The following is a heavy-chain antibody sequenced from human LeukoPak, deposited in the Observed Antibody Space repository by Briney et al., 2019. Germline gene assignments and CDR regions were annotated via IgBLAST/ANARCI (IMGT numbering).Heavy chain of an antibody. Sequence: SVKVSCKASGGTFSSYAISWMRQAPGQGLEWMGGIIPIFGTANYAQKFQGRVTITADESTSTAYMELSSLRSEDTAVYYCARDLDCSSTSCYDVYWGQGTLVTVSS. V-gene: IGHV1-69*13. D-gene: IGHD2-2*01. CDR1: GGTFSSYA. CDR3: ARDLDCSSTSCYDVY. CDR2: IIPIFGTA. J-gene: IGHJ4*02.